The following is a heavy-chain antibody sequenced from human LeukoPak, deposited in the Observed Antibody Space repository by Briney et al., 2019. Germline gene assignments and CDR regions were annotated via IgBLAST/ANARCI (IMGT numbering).Heavy chain of an antibody. CDR2: IWYDGSNK. CDR1: GFTFSSYG. J-gene: IGHJ6*04. CDR3: ARDHDVVAPGYYYGMDV. Sequence: GGSLRLSCAASGFTFSSYGMHWVRQAPGKGLEWVAVIWYDGSNKYYADSVKGRFTISRDNSKNTLYLQMNSLRAEDTAVYYCARDHDVVAPGYYYGMDVWGKGTTVTVSS. D-gene: IGHD2-2*01. V-gene: IGHV3-33*01.